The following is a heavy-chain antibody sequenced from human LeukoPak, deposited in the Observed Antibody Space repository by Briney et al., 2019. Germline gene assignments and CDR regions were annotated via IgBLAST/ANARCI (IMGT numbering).Heavy chain of an antibody. CDR1: GGSFSGYY. CDR3: ARQRGTRTRGGYYFDY. J-gene: IGHJ4*02. D-gene: IGHD3-16*01. V-gene: IGHV4-34*01. Sequence: SETLSLTCAVYGGSFSGYYWSWIRQPPGKGLEWIGEIHHSGSTNYNPSLKSRVTISVDTSKNQFSLKLSSVTAADTAVYYCARQRGTRTRGGYYFDYWGQGTLVTVSS. CDR2: IHHSGST.